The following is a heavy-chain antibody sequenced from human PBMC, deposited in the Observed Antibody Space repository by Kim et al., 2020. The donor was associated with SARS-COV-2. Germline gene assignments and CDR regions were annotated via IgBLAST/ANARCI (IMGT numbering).Heavy chain of an antibody. CDR2: IYYSGST. D-gene: IGHD6-13*01. Sequence: SETLSLTCTVSGGSISSSSYYWGWIRQPPGKGLEWIGSIYYSGSTYYNPSLKSRVTISVDTSKNQFSLKLSSVTAADTAVYYCARQIIAAEHAFDIWGQGTMVTVSS. J-gene: IGHJ3*02. V-gene: IGHV4-39*01. CDR3: ARQIIAAEHAFDI. CDR1: GGSISSSSYY.